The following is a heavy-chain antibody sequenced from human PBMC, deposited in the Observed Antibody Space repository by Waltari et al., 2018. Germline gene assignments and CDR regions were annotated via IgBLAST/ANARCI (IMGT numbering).Heavy chain of an antibody. D-gene: IGHD5-18*01. CDR3: AHRALADTAMGWDFGSWDY. CDR1: WFSLPTTGVG. J-gene: IGHJ4*02. CDR2: IYWDNDK. Sequence: QISLKESGPTLMKPTQTLTVTCSFSWFSLPTTGVGVGWSRQPPAQALAWLAVIYWDNDKRYSPSLRNRLTITKDTSRNQVVLTMSNVDPVDTATYFCAHRALADTAMGWDFGSWDYWGQGALVTVSS. V-gene: IGHV2-5*02.